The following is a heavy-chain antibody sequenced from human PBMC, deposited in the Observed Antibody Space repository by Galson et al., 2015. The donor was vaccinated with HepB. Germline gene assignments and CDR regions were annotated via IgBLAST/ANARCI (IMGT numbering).Heavy chain of an antibody. CDR3: TTKGIDIAAAGAFDI. V-gene: IGHV3-15*01. J-gene: IGHJ3*02. CDR1: GFTFSNAS. Sequence: SLRLSCAASGFTFSNASMSWVRQAPGKGLEWVGRIKSKTDGGTTDYAAPVKGRFTISRDDSKNTLYLQMNSLKTEDTAVYYCTTKGIDIAAAGAFDIWGQGTMVTVSS. CDR2: IKSKTDGGTT. D-gene: IGHD6-13*01.